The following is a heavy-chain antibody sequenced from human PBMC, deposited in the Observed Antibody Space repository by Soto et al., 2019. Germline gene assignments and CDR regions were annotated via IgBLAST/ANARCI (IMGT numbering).Heavy chain of an antibody. CDR2: ISYDGSNK. Sequence: GGALRISCAASGFTFCSYAMHWVRQAQGKGLEWVAVISYDGSNKYDADSVRGRFTISRDNSKNTLYLQMNSLRAEDTAVYYCARDGVPRITMIVVVPTWPDYWGQGTLVTVSS. V-gene: IGHV3-30-3*01. D-gene: IGHD3-22*01. CDR1: GFTFCSYA. CDR3: ARDGVPRITMIVVVPTWPDY. J-gene: IGHJ4*02.